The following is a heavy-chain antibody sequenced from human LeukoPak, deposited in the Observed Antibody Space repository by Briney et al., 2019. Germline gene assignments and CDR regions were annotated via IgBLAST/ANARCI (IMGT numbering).Heavy chain of an antibody. Sequence: GGSLRLSCAASGFNFDTYSMNWVRQAPGKGLEWISYISPRGSTKNHADSVKGRITTSRDNAKKLMFLEMNILRAEDTAVNYCLRDLPYGYAFDLWGQGKTVTVSS. J-gene: IGHJ3*01. CDR2: ISPRGSTK. CDR1: GFNFDTYS. CDR3: LRDLPYGYAFDL. V-gene: IGHV3-48*01. D-gene: IGHD4-17*01.